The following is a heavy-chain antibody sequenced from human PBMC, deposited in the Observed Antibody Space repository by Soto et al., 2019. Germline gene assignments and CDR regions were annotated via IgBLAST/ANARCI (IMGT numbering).Heavy chain of an antibody. D-gene: IGHD3-16*01. Sequence: QVQLVQSGAEVKNPGASVKVSCKASGYTFTRYGIGWARQAPGQGLEWMGWINTYNGNTNYAQNVQGSVTLTTDTSPSTGYMELRSLRSNDPAIYYCAMVDVYVTPSPQDVWGQGTTVIVSS. V-gene: IGHV1-18*01. CDR1: GYTFTRYG. J-gene: IGHJ6*02. CDR2: INTYNGNT. CDR3: AMVDVYVTPSPQDV.